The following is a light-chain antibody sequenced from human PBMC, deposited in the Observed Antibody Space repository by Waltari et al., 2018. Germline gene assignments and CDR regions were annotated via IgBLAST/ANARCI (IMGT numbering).Light chain of an antibody. CDR1: RFGTRY. CDR3: QAWDNNFVI. CDR2: QDK. V-gene: IGLV3-1*01. Sequence: SSDLTQPPSVSVSPGQTARIACSGERFGTRYVSWYQQKPGQSPLLVIYQDKKRPSGIPERFSGSNSGNTATLTINGTQTLDEAEYFCQAWDNNFVIFGGGTKLTVL. J-gene: IGLJ2*01.